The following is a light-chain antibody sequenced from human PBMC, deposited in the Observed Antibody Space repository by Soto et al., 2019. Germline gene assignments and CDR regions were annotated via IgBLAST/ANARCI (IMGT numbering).Light chain of an antibody. CDR1: QTIDSW. V-gene: IGKV1-5*03. Sequence: DIQMTQSPSTLSASVGDRVTITCRASQTIDSWLAWYQQKPGKAPKLLIHKASSLASGVPSRFGGSESGTEVTLTTTSMQPADFSTFYCQQYITYPWTFGQGTKVEIK. CDR2: KAS. CDR3: QQYITYPWT. J-gene: IGKJ1*01.